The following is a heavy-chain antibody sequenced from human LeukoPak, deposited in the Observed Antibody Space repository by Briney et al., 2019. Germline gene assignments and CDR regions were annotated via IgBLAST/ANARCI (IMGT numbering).Heavy chain of an antibody. CDR1: GGSISSYY. CDR2: IYYSGST. CDR3: AGDFYYYDSSGYYKSKTDDAFDI. D-gene: IGHD3-22*01. V-gene: IGHV4-59*12. J-gene: IGHJ3*02. Sequence: SETLSLTCTVSGGSISSYYWSWIRQPPGKGLEWIGYIYYSGSTNYNPSLKSRVTISVDKSKNQFSLKLSSVTAADTAVYYCAGDFYYYDSSGYYKSKTDDAFDIWGQGTMVTVSS.